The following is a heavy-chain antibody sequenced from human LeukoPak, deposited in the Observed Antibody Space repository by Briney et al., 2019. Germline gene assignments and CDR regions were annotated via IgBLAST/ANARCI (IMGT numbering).Heavy chain of an antibody. CDR1: GFSLSSYS. CDR3: ARETPTSRAFDI. D-gene: IGHD1-1*01. J-gene: IGHJ3*02. V-gene: IGHV3-21*01. CDR2: ISSSSSYI. Sequence: GGSLRLSCAASGFSLSSYSMNWVRQAPGKGLEWVSSISSSSSYIYYVDSVQGRFTISRDNAKNSLYLQMNTLRAEDTAVYYCARETPTSRAFDIWGQGTMVTVSS.